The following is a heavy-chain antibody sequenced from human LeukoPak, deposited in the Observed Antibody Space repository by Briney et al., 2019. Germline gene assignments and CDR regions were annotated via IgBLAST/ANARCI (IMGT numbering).Heavy chain of an antibody. V-gene: IGHV3-30*01. CDR1: GFTFSHYA. J-gene: IGHJ4*02. CDR3: ARARNGTLKY. D-gene: IGHD1-26*01. CDR2: ISYDGSHQ. Sequence: GSLRLSFAASGFTFSHYAMHWVRQAPGKGLEWVAVISYDGSHQYSADSVKGRLSISRDNSRHTLYLQMNSLRPEDTAVYYCARARNGTLKYWGQGTLVIVSS.